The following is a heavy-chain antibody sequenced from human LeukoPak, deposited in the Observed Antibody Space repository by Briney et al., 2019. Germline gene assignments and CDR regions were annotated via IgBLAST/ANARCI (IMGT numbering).Heavy chain of an antibody. CDR1: GFTFSSYA. Sequence: GGSLRLSCAASGFTFSSYAMSWVRQAPGRGLEWVSAISGSGGRTYYADSVKGRFTISRDNSKNTLYLQMNSLRAEDTAVYYCAKEGLRYLDWLLYPYCFDYWGQGTLVTVSS. CDR2: ISGSGGRT. J-gene: IGHJ4*02. V-gene: IGHV3-23*01. D-gene: IGHD3-9*01. CDR3: AKEGLRYLDWLLYPYCFDY.